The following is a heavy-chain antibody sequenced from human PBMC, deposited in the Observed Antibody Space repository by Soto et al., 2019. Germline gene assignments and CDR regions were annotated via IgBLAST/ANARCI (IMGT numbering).Heavy chain of an antibody. D-gene: IGHD1-20*01. CDR1: GFTFSSST. V-gene: IGHV3-21*01. Sequence: EVQLVESGGGLVKPGESLRLSCAASGFTFSSSTMNWVRQSPGKGLEWVSFISSSSSYIYYADSVKGRFTISRDNAKNSLYLQMNSLRVEDTAVYYCARDLRITGPGAQWGQGTLVTVSS. CDR3: ARDLRITGPGAQ. J-gene: IGHJ4*02. CDR2: ISSSSSYI.